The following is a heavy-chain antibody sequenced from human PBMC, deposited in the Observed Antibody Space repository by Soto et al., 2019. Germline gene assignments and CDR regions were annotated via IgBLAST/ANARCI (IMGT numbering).Heavy chain of an antibody. V-gene: IGHV3-33*01. Sequence: QVQLVESGGGVVQPGRSLRLSCAASGFTFSSYGMHWVRQAPGKGLEWVAVIWYDGSNKYYADSVKGRFTISRDNSKNTLYLQMNSLRAEDTAVYYCARAPRAQLLLRLDYYGMDVWGQGTTVTVSS. CDR3: ARAPRAQLLLRLDYYGMDV. J-gene: IGHJ6*02. CDR2: IWYDGSNK. CDR1: GFTFSSYG. D-gene: IGHD2-15*01.